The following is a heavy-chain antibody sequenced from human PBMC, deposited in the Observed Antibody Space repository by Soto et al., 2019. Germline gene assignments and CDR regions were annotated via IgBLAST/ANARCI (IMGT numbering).Heavy chain of an antibody. CDR3: XRXAXSXVGAFDI. V-gene: IGHV1-69*05. J-gene: IGHJ3*02. CDR2: IIPIFGTA. Sequence: QVQLVQSGAEVKKPGSSVKVSCKASGGTFSSYAISWVRQAXGQGLEWMGGIIPIFGTANYAQKFQGRVTXXXXXXXXXAXXXXXXXXXXXXXXXXCXRXAXSXVGAFDIWGQGTMVTVSS. CDR1: GGTFSSYA.